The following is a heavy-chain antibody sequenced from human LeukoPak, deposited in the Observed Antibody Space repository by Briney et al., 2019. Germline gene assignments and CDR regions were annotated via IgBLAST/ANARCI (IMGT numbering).Heavy chain of an antibody. Sequence: SETLSLTCAVYGGSFSGYYWSWIRQPPGKGLEWIGEINHSGSTNYNPSLKSRVTISVDTSKNQFSLKLSSVTAADTAVYCCASSSGRGAFDIWGQGTMVTVSS. D-gene: IGHD6-19*01. CDR3: ASSSGRGAFDI. J-gene: IGHJ3*02. CDR2: INHSGST. CDR1: GGSFSGYY. V-gene: IGHV4-34*01.